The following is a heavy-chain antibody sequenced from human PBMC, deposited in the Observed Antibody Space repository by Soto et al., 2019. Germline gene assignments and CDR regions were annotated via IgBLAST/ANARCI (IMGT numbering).Heavy chain of an antibody. Sequence: EVQLVESGGGLVQPGGSLRLSCAASGFTFSSYWMHWVRQAPGKGLVWVSRIDNAGSSVRYADSVKGRFTISRDNAKNTRYLQMNSLRAEDTAVYYCTRVGGAVSGMDGWGQGTTVTVSS. D-gene: IGHD1-26*01. CDR1: GFTFSSYW. V-gene: IGHV3-74*01. CDR2: IDNAGSSV. CDR3: TRVGGAVSGMDG. J-gene: IGHJ6*02.